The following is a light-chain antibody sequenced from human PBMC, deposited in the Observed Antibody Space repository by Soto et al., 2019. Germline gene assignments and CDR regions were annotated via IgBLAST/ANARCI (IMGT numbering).Light chain of an antibody. CDR2: DAS. CDR1: QSVGSN. J-gene: IGKJ1*01. Sequence: EIVMTQSPDTLSVSPGETATLSCRASQSVGSNLAWYQQKPGQAPRLLISDASTRAAGLPARFSGSGSGTEFTLTIRSLQSEDFAVYYCQQCNHWPKTFGQGTKVEIK. CDR3: QQCNHWPKT. V-gene: IGKV3-15*01.